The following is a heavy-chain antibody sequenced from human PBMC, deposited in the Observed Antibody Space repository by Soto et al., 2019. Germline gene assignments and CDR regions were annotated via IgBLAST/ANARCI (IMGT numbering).Heavy chain of an antibody. CDR3: ARGLAADGA. Sequence: QVQLVQSGAEVKKPGASVKVSCTASGYTFTHYAIHWVRHAPGQRLEWMGFINAGSGNTKYSQTFQGRLKFTKDTSASTAYMDLSSLRSEDTAIYYCARGLAADGAWGQGTLVTVSS. V-gene: IGHV1-3*01. J-gene: IGHJ5*02. D-gene: IGHD6-13*01. CDR1: GYTFTHYA. CDR2: INAGSGNT.